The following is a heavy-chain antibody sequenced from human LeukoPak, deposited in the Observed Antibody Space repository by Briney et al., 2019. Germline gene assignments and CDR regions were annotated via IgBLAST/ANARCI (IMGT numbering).Heavy chain of an antibody. CDR1: GFTFSSYS. Sequence: PGGSLRLSCAASGFTFSSYSMNWVRQAPGKGLEWVSSISSSSSYIYYADSVKGRFTISRDNAKNSLYLQMNSLRAEDTAVYYCARDPGYYDSSTYFDYWGQGTLVT. J-gene: IGHJ4*02. V-gene: IGHV3-21*01. CDR3: ARDPGYYDSSTYFDY. CDR2: ISSSSSYI. D-gene: IGHD3-22*01.